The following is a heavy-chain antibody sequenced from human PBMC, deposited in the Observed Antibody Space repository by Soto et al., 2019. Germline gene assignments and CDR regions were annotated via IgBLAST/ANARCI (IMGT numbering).Heavy chain of an antibody. CDR3: AKVKDFRSPVPNY. D-gene: IGHD3-3*01. CDR2: ISGSGGST. CDR1: GFTVSSDY. Sequence: GGSLRLSCAASGFTVSSDYMNWVRQAPGKGLEWVSAISGSGGSTYYADYVKGRFTISRDNSKNTLYLQMNSLRAEDTAVYYCAKVKDFRSPVPNYWGQGTLVTVSS. V-gene: IGHV3-23*01. J-gene: IGHJ4*02.